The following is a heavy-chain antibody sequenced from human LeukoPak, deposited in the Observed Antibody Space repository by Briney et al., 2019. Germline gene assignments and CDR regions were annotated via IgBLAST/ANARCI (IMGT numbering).Heavy chain of an antibody. D-gene: IGHD4-17*01. CDR2: ISGSGGTT. CDR1: GFTVSSNY. CDR3: AKRDRTVTHAFDI. V-gene: IGHV3-23*01. J-gene: IGHJ3*02. Sequence: GGSLRLSCAASGFTVSSNYMSWVRQAPGKGLEWVSAISGSGGTTYYADSVKGGFTISRDNSENTLYLQMNSLRAEDTAVYYCAKRDRTVTHAFDIWGQGTMVTVSS.